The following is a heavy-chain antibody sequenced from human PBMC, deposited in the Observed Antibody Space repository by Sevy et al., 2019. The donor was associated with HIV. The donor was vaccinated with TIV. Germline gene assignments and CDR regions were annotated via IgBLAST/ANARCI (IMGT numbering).Heavy chain of an antibody. V-gene: IGHV3-30*02. CDR2: IRYDGSNK. J-gene: IGHJ4*02. D-gene: IGHD2-8*01. CDR1: GFTFSTYG. CDR3: AKDSAHTVYGMGTSAVGCDY. Sequence: GGSLRLSCATSGFTFSTYGMHWVRQAPGKGLEWVSFIRYDGSNKFYLNSVKGRFTISRDNSKNTLYLQIKSLRVEDTAIYYCAKDSAHTVYGMGTSAVGCDYWGQGTLVTVSS.